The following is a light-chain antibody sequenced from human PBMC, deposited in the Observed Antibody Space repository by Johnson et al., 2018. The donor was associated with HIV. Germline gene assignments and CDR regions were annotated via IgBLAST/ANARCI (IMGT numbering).Light chain of an antibody. V-gene: IGLV1-51*02. CDR1: SSNIGNNY. Sequence: QSVLTQPPSVSAAPGQKVTISCSGSSSNIGNNYVSWYQQLPRGAPKLLIYENNKRPSGIPDRFSGSKSGTSATLDITGLQYGDEADYYCGTWDSSLGAYVFGNGPKVTVL. J-gene: IGLJ1*01. CDR2: ENN. CDR3: GTWDSSLGAYV.